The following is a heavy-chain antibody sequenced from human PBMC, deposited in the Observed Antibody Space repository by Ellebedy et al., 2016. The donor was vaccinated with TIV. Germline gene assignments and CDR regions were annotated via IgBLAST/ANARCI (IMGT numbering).Heavy chain of an antibody. CDR1: GFKFDDYA. Sequence: GGSLRLSXGVSGFKFDDYAMHWVRQRLGKGLEWVSGITWNSKTMGYGESVKGRFTISRDNTKRFLYLQMSSLRPEDTALYYCARDIGSVSSTSFDHWGQGTPVTVSS. V-gene: IGHV3-9*01. CDR3: ARDIGSVSSTSFDH. CDR2: ITWNSKTM. J-gene: IGHJ4*02. D-gene: IGHD3-10*01.